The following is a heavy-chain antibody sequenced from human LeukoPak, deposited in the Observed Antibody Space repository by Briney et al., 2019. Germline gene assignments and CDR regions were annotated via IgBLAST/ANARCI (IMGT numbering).Heavy chain of an antibody. D-gene: IGHD4-17*01. Sequence: GASVKVSCKASGYTFTGYYMHWVRQAPGQGLEWMGIINPSGGSTSYAQKFQGRVTMTRDTSTSTVYMELSSLRSEDTAVYYCARVSYGDYFDYWGQGTLVTVSS. CDR2: INPSGGST. J-gene: IGHJ4*02. CDR3: ARVSYGDYFDY. V-gene: IGHV1-46*01. CDR1: GYTFTGYY.